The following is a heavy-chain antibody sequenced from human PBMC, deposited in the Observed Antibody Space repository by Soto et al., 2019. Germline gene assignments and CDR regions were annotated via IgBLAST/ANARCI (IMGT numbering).Heavy chain of an antibody. D-gene: IGHD4-17*01. Sequence: PSETLSLTCTVSGGSISSYYWSWIRQPPGKGLEWIGYIYYSGSTNHNPSLKSRVTISVDTSKNQFSLKLSSVTAADTAVYYCATRRTVPYYYYYGMDVWGQGTTVTVSS. CDR3: ATRRTVPYYYYYGMDV. J-gene: IGHJ6*02. CDR2: IYYSGST. CDR1: GGSISSYY. V-gene: IGHV4-59*08.